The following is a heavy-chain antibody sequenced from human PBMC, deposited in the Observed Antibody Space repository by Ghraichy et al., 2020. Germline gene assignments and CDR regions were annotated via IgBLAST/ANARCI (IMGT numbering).Heavy chain of an antibody. CDR1: GGSISSSSYY. Sequence: SETLSLTCTVSGGSISSSSYYWGWIRQPPGKGLEWIGSIYYSGSTYYNPSLKSRVTISVDTSKNQFSLKLSSVTAADTAVYYCARLDYYDSSGLWNWFDPWGQGTLVTVSS. CDR2: IYYSGST. CDR3: ARLDYYDSSGLWNWFDP. J-gene: IGHJ5*02. D-gene: IGHD3-22*01. V-gene: IGHV4-39*01.